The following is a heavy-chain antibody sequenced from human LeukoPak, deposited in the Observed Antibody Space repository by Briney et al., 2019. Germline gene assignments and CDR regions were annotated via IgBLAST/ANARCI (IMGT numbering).Heavy chain of an antibody. CDR3: ARGSSLRYFDWFFDY. CDR2: INPNSGGT. CDR1: GYTFTGYY. J-gene: IGHJ4*02. D-gene: IGHD3-9*01. Sequence: ASVKVSCKASGYTFTGYYMHWVRQAPGQGLEWMGWINPNSGGTNYAQKFQGRVTMTRDTSISTAYMELSSLRSEDTAVYYCARGSSLRYFDWFFDYWGQGTLVTVSS. V-gene: IGHV1-2*02.